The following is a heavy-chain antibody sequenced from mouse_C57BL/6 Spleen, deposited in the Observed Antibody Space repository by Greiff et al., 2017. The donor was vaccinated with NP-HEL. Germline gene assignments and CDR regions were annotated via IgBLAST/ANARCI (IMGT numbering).Heavy chain of an antibody. CDR2: ISSGGDYI. CDR1: GFTFSSYA. V-gene: IGHV5-9-1*02. Sequence: EVQLVESGEGLVKPGGSLKLSCAASGFTFSSYAMSWVRQTPEKRLEWVAYISSGGDYIYYADTVKGRFTISRDNARNTLYLQMSSLKSEDTAMYYCTRDGDYYGSRPFWYFDVWGTGTTVTVSS. D-gene: IGHD1-1*01. J-gene: IGHJ1*03. CDR3: TRDGDYYGSRPFWYFDV.